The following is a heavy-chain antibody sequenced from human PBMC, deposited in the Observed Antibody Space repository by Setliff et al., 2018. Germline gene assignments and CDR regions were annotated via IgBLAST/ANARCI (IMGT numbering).Heavy chain of an antibody. V-gene: IGHV3-15*07. CDR2: VKSNTDGGAI. CDR3: MSTPSGTYSTYYYYYNMDV. Sequence: GGSLRLSCAVSGFTFSKAWMHWVRQAPGKGLEWVGRVKSNTDGGAIDYAAPVKGRFIISRDDSKRTLYLQMNSLKNEDTALYYCMSTPSGTYSTYYYYYNMDVWGKGTQVTVSS. CDR1: GFTFSKAW. J-gene: IGHJ6*03. D-gene: IGHD3-10*01.